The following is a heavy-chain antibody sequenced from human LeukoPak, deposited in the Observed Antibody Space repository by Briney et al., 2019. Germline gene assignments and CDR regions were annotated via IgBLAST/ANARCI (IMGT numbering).Heavy chain of an antibody. J-gene: IGHJ4*02. D-gene: IGHD2-15*01. CDR2: VFHLQTVRT. CDR3: GRVLNTPKLLDS. Sequence: PSETLSLTCALSDASIRGTFYWAWFRQPPGKALEWIGTVFHLQTVRTFSNPSLGSRISMSLDTSLNEFYLNLTSVTAADTALYFCGRVLNTPKLLDSWGRGTLVTASS. CDR1: DASIRGTFY. V-gene: IGHV4-38-2*01.